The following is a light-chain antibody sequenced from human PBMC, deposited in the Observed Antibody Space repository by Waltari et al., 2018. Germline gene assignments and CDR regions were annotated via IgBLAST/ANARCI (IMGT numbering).Light chain of an antibody. V-gene: IGKV1-9*01. J-gene: IGKJ4*01. Sequence: DIQLTHSPSFLSASVGDRVTTTGRATQGISGYLAWYQQKPGKAPKLLIYVASTMQSGVPSRFSGSGSGTEFTLTISSLQPEDLGTYYCQQHDRYPLTFGGGTKVEIK. CDR3: QQHDRYPLT. CDR1: QGISGY. CDR2: VAS.